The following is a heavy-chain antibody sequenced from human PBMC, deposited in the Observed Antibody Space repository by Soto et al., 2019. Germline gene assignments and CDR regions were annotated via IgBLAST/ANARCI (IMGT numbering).Heavy chain of an antibody. CDR3: SSREVVPDPDY. CDR2: ISSSGGTT. J-gene: IGHJ4*02. Sequence: PGGAQSVLCAAAGCSCSSSRMSCVRRAPGKGLEWRSLISSSGGTTYYSGSVKGRFTISRDNANHSLFLQMYSLRVADTAVYYHSSREVVPDPDYSSQETLPADSS. CDR1: GCSCSSSR. V-gene: IGHV3-48*03. D-gene: IGHD2-2*01.